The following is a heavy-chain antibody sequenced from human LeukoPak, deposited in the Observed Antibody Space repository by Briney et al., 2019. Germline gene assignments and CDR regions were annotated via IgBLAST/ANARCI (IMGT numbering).Heavy chain of an antibody. D-gene: IGHD3-3*01. CDR2: IYYIGST. CDR3: ARISGLRFLEWLTYYFDY. J-gene: IGHJ4*02. V-gene: IGHV4-39*01. Sequence: SETLSLTCTVSGGSVSSSSYYWGWIRQPPGKGLEWIGNIYYIGSTYYNPSLMGRVTISVDTSKNQFSLKLSSVTAADTAVYYCARISGLRFLEWLTYYFDYWGQGTLVTVSS. CDR1: GGSVSSSSYY.